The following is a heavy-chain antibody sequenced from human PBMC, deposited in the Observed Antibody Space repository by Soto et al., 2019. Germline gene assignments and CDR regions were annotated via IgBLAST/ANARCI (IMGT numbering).Heavy chain of an antibody. CDR3: ARAEFNSVWFPFDS. D-gene: IGHD6-19*01. V-gene: IGHV4-30-4*01. J-gene: IGHJ4*02. Sequence: SETLSLTCTVSGVSINSGDNFWSWIRQPPGKGLEWMGYIYYTGSTYYNPSLNRRITMSVDMSKNQFSLRLTSVTAAVSALYFCARAEFNSVWFPFDSWGQGA. CDR2: IYYTGST. CDR1: GVSINSGDNF.